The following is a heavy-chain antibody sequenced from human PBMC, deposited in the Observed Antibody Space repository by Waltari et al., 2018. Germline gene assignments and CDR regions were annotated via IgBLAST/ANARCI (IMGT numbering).Heavy chain of an antibody. CDR2: ISPIFGTA. J-gene: IGHJ3*02. D-gene: IGHD2-15*01. V-gene: IGHV1-69*01. CDR3: ARDPRGGSWFDAFDI. CDR1: GGTFSSYA. Sequence: QVQLVQSGAEVKKPGSSVKVSCKASGGTFSSYAISWVRQAPGQGLEWMGGISPIFGTANYAQKCQGRVTITADESTSTAYMELSSLRSEDTAVYYCARDPRGGSWFDAFDIWGQGTMVTVSS.